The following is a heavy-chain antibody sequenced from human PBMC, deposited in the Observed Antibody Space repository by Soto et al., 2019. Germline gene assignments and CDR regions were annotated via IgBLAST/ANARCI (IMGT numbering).Heavy chain of an antibody. V-gene: IGHV1-8*01. J-gene: IGHJ4*02. Sequence: GASVKVSCKASGYTFTSYDINWVRQATGQGLEWMGWMNPNSGNTGYPQKFQGRVTMTRNTSISTSYMELSSLRSEDTAVYYCARGPPEADYHDSSGYYYYWGQATLVTVSS. CDR1: GYTFTSYD. CDR2: MNPNSGNT. D-gene: IGHD3-22*01. CDR3: ARGPPEADYHDSSGYYYY.